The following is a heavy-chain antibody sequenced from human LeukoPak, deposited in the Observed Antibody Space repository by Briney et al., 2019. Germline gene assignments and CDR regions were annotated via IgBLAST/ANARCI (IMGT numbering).Heavy chain of an antibody. J-gene: IGHJ4*02. CDR3: ARGGGNSDFDY. V-gene: IGHV1-69*04. D-gene: IGHD4-23*01. CDR1: GGTFGSYA. CDR2: IIPIFGIA. Sequence: ASVKVSCKASGGTFGSYAISWVRQAPGQGLEWMGRIIPIFGIANYAQKFQGRVTFTADKSTSTAYMELSSLRSEDTAVYYCARGGGNSDFDYWGQGTLVTVSS.